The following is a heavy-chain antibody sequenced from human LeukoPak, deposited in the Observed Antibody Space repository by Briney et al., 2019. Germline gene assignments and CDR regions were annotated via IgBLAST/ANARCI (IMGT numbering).Heavy chain of an antibody. CDR3: AKDQGIAVAGGFDY. CDR2: ISGSGGST. J-gene: IGHJ4*02. Sequence: SGASLRLSCAASGFTFSSYAMSWVRQAPGKGLEWVSAISGSGGSTCYADSVKGRFTISRDNSKNTLYLQMNSLRAEDTAVYYCAKDQGIAVAGGFDYWGQGTLVTVSS. D-gene: IGHD6-19*01. V-gene: IGHV3-23*01. CDR1: GFTFSSYA.